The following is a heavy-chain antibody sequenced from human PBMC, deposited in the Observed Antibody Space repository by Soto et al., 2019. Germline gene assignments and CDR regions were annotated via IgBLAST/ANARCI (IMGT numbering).Heavy chain of an antibody. CDR3: VKGEYYYDTTGYYPFDH. CDR2: ISTDGGNT. J-gene: IGHJ4*02. Sequence: PGWSLRLSCSAAGFTVSFDATLSVPQAPGKGLEFVSAISTDGGNTHYADSVKGRFTISRDNSKNTQYLQMSSLTAEDTAVYYCVKGEYYYDTTGYYPFDHWGQGT. V-gene: IGHV3-64D*06. CDR1: GFTVSFDA. D-gene: IGHD3-22*01.